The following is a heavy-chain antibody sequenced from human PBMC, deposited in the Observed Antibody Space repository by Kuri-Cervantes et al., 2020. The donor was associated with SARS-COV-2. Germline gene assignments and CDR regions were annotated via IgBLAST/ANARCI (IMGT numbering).Heavy chain of an antibody. CDR3: ARDFLGMDV. J-gene: IGHJ6*02. CDR2: IYSGGST. V-gene: IGHV3-53*04. CDR1: GFTVSSNY. Sequence: GESLKISCAASGFTVSSNYMSWVRQAPGKGLEWVSVIYSGGSTYYADSVKGRFTISRHNSKNTLYLQMNSLRAEDTAVYYCARDFLGMDVWGQGTTVTVSS.